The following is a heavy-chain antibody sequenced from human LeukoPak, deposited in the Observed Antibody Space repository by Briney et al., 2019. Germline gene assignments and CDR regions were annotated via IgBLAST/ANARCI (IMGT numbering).Heavy chain of an antibody. CDR1: GYTFTGYY. D-gene: IGHD3-10*01. Sequence: ASVKVSCKASGYTFTGYYMHWVRQAPGQGLEWMGWINPNSGGTNYAQKFQGWVTMTRDTSISTAYMELSRLRSDDTAVYYCARAYGSGSYYDGADGYYYGMDVWGKGTTVTVSS. CDR2: INPNSGGT. CDR3: ARAYGSGSYYDGADGYYYGMDV. V-gene: IGHV1-2*04. J-gene: IGHJ6*04.